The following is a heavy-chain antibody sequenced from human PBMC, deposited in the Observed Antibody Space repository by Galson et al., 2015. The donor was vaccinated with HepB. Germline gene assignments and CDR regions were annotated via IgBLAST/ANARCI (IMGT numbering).Heavy chain of an antibody. CDR1: GGTISRYT. J-gene: IGHJ4*02. V-gene: IGHV1-69*13. Sequence: SVKVSCKASGGTISRYTISWVRQAPGQGLEWLGGITPLFGTAKYAQKFQGRVTITADESTSTAYMELRSLTSDDTAVYYCAREGTAAATNPVDYWGQGSLVTVSS. CDR2: ITPLFGTA. D-gene: IGHD2-2*01. CDR3: AREGTAAATNPVDY.